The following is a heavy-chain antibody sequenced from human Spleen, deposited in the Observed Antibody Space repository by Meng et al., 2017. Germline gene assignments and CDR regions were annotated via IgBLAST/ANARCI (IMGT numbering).Heavy chain of an antibody. CDR2: INVDGSTT. CDR1: GFTFSTDW. Sequence: GESLKISCADSGFTFSTDWMHWVRQAPGQGLVWVSRINVDGSTTTYADSVKGQFTISRDNAKNMLYVEMNSLRAEDTAVYYCARDGYSFGFGAFDIWGQGTMVTVSS. D-gene: IGHD2-2*03. J-gene: IGHJ3*02. V-gene: IGHV3-74*03. CDR3: ARDGYSFGFGAFDI.